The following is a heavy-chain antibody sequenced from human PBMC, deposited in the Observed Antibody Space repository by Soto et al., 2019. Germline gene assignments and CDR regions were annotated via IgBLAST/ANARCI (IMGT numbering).Heavy chain of an antibody. CDR3: AREVVETSSLWLDP. V-gene: IGHV1-2*02. CDR1: GYTFTSYY. Sequence: ASVKVSCKASGYTFTSYYMHWVRQAPGQGLEWIGWMNTNTNTTDSAEVFEGRVSLTWDTSISTAYMQLNSLQIDDTAVYYCAREVVETSSLWLDPWGQGTLVTVSS. J-gene: IGHJ5*02. CDR2: MNTNTNTT. D-gene: IGHD6-6*01.